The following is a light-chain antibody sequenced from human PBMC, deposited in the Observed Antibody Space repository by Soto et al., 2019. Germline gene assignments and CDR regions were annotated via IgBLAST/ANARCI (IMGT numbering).Light chain of an antibody. CDR2: ATS. V-gene: IGKV1D-12*01. J-gene: IGKJ5*01. CDR3: QQARSFPVT. CDR1: QDVGRW. Sequence: DIQMTQSPSSLSASVGDTVIITCRSSQDVGRWLSWYQQKPGKAPKILIFATSTLQSVVPSRFSGSGSGTDFTLTITSLQSEDFATYYCQQARSFPVTFGQGTRLEIK.